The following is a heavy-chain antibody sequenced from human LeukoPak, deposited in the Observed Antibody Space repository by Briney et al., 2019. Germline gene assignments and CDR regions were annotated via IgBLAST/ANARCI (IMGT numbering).Heavy chain of an antibody. CDR3: ARGSVREYYYYYGMDV. CDR1: GFTFSSYG. V-gene: IGHV3-33*01. D-gene: IGHD3-10*01. Sequence: GGSLRLSCAASGFTFSSYGMHWVRQAPGKGLEWVAVIWYDGSNKYYADSVKGRFTISRDNSRNTLYLQMNSLRAEDTAVYYCARGSVREYYYYYGMDVWGQGTTVTVSS. CDR2: IWYDGSNK. J-gene: IGHJ6*02.